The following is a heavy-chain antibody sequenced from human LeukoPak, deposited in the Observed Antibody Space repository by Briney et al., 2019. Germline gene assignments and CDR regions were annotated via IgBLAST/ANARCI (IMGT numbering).Heavy chain of an antibody. CDR1: GYTFTAYY. J-gene: IGHJ4*02. V-gene: IGHV1-2*02. Sequence: ASVKVSCKASGYTFTAYYMHWVRQAPGQGFEWMEWINPNTGDTNYARKFQGRVTMTRDTTISTAYMELSRLTSDDTAVYYCASYPRYVSSPPFDYWGQGTLVTVSS. D-gene: IGHD2-15*01. CDR3: ASYPRYVSSPPFDY. CDR2: INPNTGDT.